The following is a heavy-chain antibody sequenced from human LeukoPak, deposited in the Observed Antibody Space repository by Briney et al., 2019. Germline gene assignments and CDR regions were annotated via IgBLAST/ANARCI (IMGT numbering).Heavy chain of an antibody. D-gene: IGHD6-13*01. CDR1: GFTFSSYW. CDR3: TRGYVTRDSSVGFDY. V-gene: IGHV3-74*01. Sequence: PGGSLRLSCAASGFTFSSYWVHWVRQAPGKGLVWVSRINSDGSNTDYADSVKGRFTISRDNAKNTVYLQMNNLRAEDAAVYYCTRGYVTRDSSVGFDYWGQGALVTVSS. CDR2: INSDGSNT. J-gene: IGHJ4*02.